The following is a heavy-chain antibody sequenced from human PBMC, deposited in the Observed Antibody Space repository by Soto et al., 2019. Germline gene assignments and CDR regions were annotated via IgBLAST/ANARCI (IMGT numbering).Heavy chain of an antibody. D-gene: IGHD4-17*01. Sequence: PGGSLRVSCAASGFTFSGSAMHWVRQASGKGLEWVGRIRSKANSYATAYAASVKGRFTISRDDSKNTAYLQMNSLKTEDTAVYYCTRQADYGDYTDALDIWGQGTMVTVSS. CDR2: IRSKANSYAT. V-gene: IGHV3-73*01. CDR3: TRQADYGDYTDALDI. J-gene: IGHJ3*02. CDR1: GFTFSGSA.